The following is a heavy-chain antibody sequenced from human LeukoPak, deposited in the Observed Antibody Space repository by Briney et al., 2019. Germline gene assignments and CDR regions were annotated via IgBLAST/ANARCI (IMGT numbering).Heavy chain of an antibody. CDR1: GGSISSYY. D-gene: IGHD1-1*01. CDR2: IYYSGST. V-gene: IGHV4-59*08. J-gene: IGHJ4*02. CDR3: ARHERTTGTYFDY. Sequence: SETLSLTCTVSGGSISSYYWSWIRQPPGKGLEWIGYIYYSGSTNYNPSLKGRVTISVDTSKNQFSLKLSSVTAADTAVYYCARHERTTGTYFDYWGQGTLVTVSS.